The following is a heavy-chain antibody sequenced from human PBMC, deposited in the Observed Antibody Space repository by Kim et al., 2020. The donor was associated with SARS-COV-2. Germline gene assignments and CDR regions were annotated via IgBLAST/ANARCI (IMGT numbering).Heavy chain of an antibody. CDR1: GFSCSNAW. J-gene: IGHJ4*02. Sequence: GGSLRLSCAASGFSCSNAWMTWVRQAPGKWREWVGRIKSKIDGRTTDYAAPVKGRLTISRDDSKNTLYLQMNSLKTEDTAVYYCSTLIGYYGSGSYYRSNDCWGQGTLVNVSS. CDR3: STLIGYYGSGSYYRSNDC. CDR2: IKSKIDGRTT. V-gene: IGHV3-15*01. D-gene: IGHD3-10*01.